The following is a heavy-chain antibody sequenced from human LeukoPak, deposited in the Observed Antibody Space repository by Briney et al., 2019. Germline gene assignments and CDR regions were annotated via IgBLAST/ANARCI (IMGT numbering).Heavy chain of an antibody. CDR3: AKNFYVGPVLARYFDY. Sequence: GMTVGLSCGSCGYTYRICGMHWARHAPGKGLVWVADISYDGGDKNYARSVKGGLTISRDNSKNTPYLQMTGLRAEDTAVYYCAKNFYVGPVLARYFDYWGQGTLVTVSS. V-gene: IGHV3-33*06. D-gene: IGHD2-8*02. CDR2: ISYDGGDK. J-gene: IGHJ4*02. CDR1: GYTYRICG.